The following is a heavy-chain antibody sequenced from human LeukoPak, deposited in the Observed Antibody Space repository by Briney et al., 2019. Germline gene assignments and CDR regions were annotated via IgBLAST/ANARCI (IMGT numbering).Heavy chain of an antibody. D-gene: IGHD2-8*01. CDR1: GFTVSDNY. CDR3: ARGYCTNGVCYGHAFDI. J-gene: IGHJ3*02. CDR2: IYSAGAT. Sequence: GGSLRLSCAASGFTVSDNYMTWVRQAPGKGLEWVSSIYSAGATHYAESVKGRFTISRDNSKNTLYLQMNSLRAEDTAVYYCARGYCTNGVCYGHAFDIWGQGTMVTVSS. V-gene: IGHV3-53*01.